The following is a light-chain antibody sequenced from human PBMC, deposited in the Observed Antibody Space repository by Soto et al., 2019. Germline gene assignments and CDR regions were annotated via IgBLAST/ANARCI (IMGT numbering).Light chain of an antibody. CDR2: YXS. Sequence: DIQMTQCPSSLSASVEDRVIITCRGSQSIINHLNWYQQKPGKAPHLXIDYXSSLQSGVPSRLSGSRSATDFTLTISSMHPEDVANYYCQEYYSSTRTFGQGTKVDIK. V-gene: IGKV1-39*01. CDR3: QEYYSSTRT. CDR1: QSIINH. J-gene: IGKJ1*01.